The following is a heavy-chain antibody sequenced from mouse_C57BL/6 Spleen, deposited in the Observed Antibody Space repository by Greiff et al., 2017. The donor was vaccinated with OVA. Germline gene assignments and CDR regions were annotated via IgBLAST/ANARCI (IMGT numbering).Heavy chain of an antibody. CDR1: GFNIKNTY. CDR3: ARPRLGLYYYAMGY. D-gene: IGHD4-1*01. J-gene: IGHJ4*01. Sequence: EVQLQESVAELVRPGASVKLSCTASGFNIKNTYMHWVKQRPEQGLEWIGRIDPANGNTKYDPKFQGKATITADTSSNTAYLQRSSLTSEDTAIYYCARPRLGLYYYAMGYWGKGASVTVSS. V-gene: IGHV14-3*01. CDR2: IDPANGNT.